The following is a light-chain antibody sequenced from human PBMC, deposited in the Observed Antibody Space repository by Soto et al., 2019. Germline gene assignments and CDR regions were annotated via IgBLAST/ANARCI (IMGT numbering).Light chain of an antibody. Sequence: QSVLPQTPSVSGTPGQTVTISCSGSSSNIGRNYVYWYQQLPGAAPKLLMYSHNIRPSGVPDRFSASTSCTSASLVISGLRSEDEADYHCATWDDDVSGVVFGGGTKVTVL. V-gene: IGLV1-47*02. CDR3: ATWDDDVSGVV. CDR2: SHN. J-gene: IGLJ2*01. CDR1: SSNIGRNY.